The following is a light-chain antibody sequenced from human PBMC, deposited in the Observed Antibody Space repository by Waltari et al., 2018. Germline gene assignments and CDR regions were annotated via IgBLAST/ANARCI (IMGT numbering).Light chain of an antibody. Sequence: EIVLTQSPGTLSLSPGERDTLSCRASQRVSSSYLAWYQQKPGQAPRLLIYGESSRATGIPDRFSGSGSGTDFTLTISRLEPEDFPVYYCQQYGSSPRTFGQGTKLEIK. CDR3: QQYGSSPRT. J-gene: IGKJ2*01. CDR1: QRVSSSY. V-gene: IGKV3-20*01. CDR2: GES.